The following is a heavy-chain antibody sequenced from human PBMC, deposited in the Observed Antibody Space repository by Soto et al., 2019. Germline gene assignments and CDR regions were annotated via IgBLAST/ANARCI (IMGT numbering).Heavy chain of an antibody. CDR3: ARRTEHASDI. CDR2: LNPNSGNT. V-gene: IGHV1-8*01. J-gene: IGHJ3*02. D-gene: IGHD1-1*01. CDR1: GYTFTSYD. Sequence: QVQLVQSGAEVKKPGASVKVSCKVSGYTFTSYDINWVRQATGQGLEWMGWLNPNSGNTGYAQKCQGRVTMTRDTSTTTAYMELSSLRSEDTAVYYCARRTEHASDIWGQGTRVTVSS.